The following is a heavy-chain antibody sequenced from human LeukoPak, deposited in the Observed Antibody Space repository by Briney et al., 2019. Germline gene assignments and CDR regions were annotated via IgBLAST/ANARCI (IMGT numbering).Heavy chain of an antibody. CDR1: GFTFSSYW. V-gene: IGHV3-74*01. CDR2: INSDGSSS. J-gene: IGHJ4*02. Sequence: GGSLRLSCAASGFTFSSYWMHWVRQAPGKGLVWVSRINSDGSSSSYADSVKGRFTISRDNAKNTLYLQMNSLRAEDTAVYYCARKYCSGGSCHFDYWGQGTLVTVSS. D-gene: IGHD2-15*01. CDR3: ARKYCSGGSCHFDY.